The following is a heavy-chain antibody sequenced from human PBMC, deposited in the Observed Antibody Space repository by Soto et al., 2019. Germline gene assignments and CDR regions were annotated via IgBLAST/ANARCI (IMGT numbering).Heavy chain of an antibody. D-gene: IGHD2-15*01. J-gene: IGHJ4*02. CDR1: GGTFSSYT. Sequence: QVQLVQSGAEVKKPGSSVKVSCKASGGTFSSYTISWVRQAPGQGLEWMGRIIPILGIANYAQKFQGRVTITADKSTSTAYMERSSRRSEDTAVYYCARLGNHCSGGSCYSPLDYWGQGTLVTVSS. CDR3: ARLGNHCSGGSCYSPLDY. CDR2: IIPILGIA. V-gene: IGHV1-69*02.